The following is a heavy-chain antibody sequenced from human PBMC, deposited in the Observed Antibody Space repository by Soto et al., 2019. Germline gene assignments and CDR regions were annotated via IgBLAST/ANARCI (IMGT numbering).Heavy chain of an antibody. CDR2: ITSSSGYT. D-gene: IGHD3-16*01. J-gene: IGHJ6*02. Sequence: QVQLVQSGGGMVRPGGSLTLTCEASGFIFSDYYMSWIRQAPGKGLEWVSYITSSSGYTNYADSVRGRFVVTRDNRKSSISLEMSSLRGEDTAVYYCARDLSRGIASYALDVWGQGTTVTVAS. CDR1: GFIFSDYY. V-gene: IGHV3-11*06. CDR3: ARDLSRGIASYALDV.